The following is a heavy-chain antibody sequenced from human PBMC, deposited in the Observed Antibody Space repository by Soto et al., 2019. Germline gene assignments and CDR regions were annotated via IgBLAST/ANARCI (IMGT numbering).Heavy chain of an antibody. J-gene: IGHJ4*02. D-gene: IGHD5-12*01. CDR3: ARVSVDVPE. CDR1: GPTFIAYY. CDR2: IDPKSGGT. Sequence: QLMQSGAEVKKPGASVKVSCKTSGPTFIAYYIHWVRQAPGQGLERMGWIDPKSGGTTYEQKFLGRVTMTRDTSSNTAYMELNRLTSDDTAVYYCARVSVDVPEWGQGTLLTVSS. V-gene: IGHV1-2*02.